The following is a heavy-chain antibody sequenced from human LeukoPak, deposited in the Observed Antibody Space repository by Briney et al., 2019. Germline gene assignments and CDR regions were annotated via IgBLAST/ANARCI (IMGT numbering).Heavy chain of an antibody. CDR3: ARSDVGASIVHSHAFFDP. V-gene: IGHV1-2*02. CDR1: GYTFTGYY. J-gene: IGHJ5*02. CDR2: INANTGDT. Sequence: GASVKVSCKASGYTFTGYYIHWVRQAPGQGPEWMGWINANTGDTDSAQKFQGRVTMTRDTSISTGYMELSRLGSDDTAVYYCARSDVGASIVHSHAFFDPWGQGTLVTVSS. D-gene: IGHD2-2*02.